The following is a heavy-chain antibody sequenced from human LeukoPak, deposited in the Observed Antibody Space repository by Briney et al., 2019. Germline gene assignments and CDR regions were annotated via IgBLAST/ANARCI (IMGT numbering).Heavy chain of an antibody. CDR3: ARLAYCGGDCYSAVDY. Sequence: PSETLSLTCTVSGGSISSYYLSWIRQPPGKGLEWIGYIYYSGSTYYNPSLKSRVTISVDTSKNQFSLKLSSVTAADTAVYYCARLAYCGGDCYSAVDYWGQGTLVTVSS. J-gene: IGHJ4*02. CDR2: IYYSGST. V-gene: IGHV4-59*08. CDR1: GGSISSYY. D-gene: IGHD2-21*02.